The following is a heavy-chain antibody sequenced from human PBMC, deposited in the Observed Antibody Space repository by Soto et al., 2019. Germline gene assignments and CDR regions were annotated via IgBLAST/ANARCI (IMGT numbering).Heavy chain of an antibody. J-gene: IGHJ4*02. D-gene: IGHD3-22*01. CDR1: GGSISSSSYY. CDR3: ARSYYYDSSGYWAFDY. V-gene: IGHV4-39*01. CDR2: IYYSGST. Sequence: PSETLSLTCTVSGGSISSSSYYWGGIRQPPGKGLEWIGSIYYSGSTYYNPSLKSRVTISVDTSKNQFSLKLSSVTATDTAVYYCARSYYYDSSGYWAFDYWGQGTLVTVSS.